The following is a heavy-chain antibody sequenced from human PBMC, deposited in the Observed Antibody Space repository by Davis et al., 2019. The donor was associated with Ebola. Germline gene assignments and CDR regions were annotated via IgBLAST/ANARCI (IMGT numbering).Heavy chain of an antibody. CDR3: ARYTWNNRVFDP. J-gene: IGHJ5*02. CDR1: GDSVSGSSGA. Sequence: PSETLSLTCAISGDSVSGSSGAWNWIRQSPSRGLEWLGRTYYNSKWYNDSAGSVKSRITINPDTSKNQFSLQLNSVTPEDTAVYYCARYTWNNRVFDPWGQGTLVTVSS. CDR2: TYYNSKWYN. V-gene: IGHV6-1*01. D-gene: IGHD1/OR15-1a*01.